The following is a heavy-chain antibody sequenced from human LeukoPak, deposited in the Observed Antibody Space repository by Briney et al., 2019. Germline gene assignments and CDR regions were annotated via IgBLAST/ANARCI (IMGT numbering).Heavy chain of an antibody. D-gene: IGHD3-9*01. CDR1: GFTFSTYA. CDR2: ISGSTGRT. V-gene: IGHV3-23*01. Sequence: PGGSLRLSCAASGFTFSTYAMSWVRQAPGKGLEWVSAISGSTGRTYYADSVKGRFTISRENAKNSLYLQMNSLRAGDTAVYYCARGTYDILTGMRGFFDYWGQGTLVTVSS. CDR3: ARGTYDILTGMRGFFDY. J-gene: IGHJ4*02.